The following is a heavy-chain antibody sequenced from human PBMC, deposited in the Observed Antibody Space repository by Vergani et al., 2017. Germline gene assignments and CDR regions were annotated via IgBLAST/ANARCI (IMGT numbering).Heavy chain of an antibody. V-gene: IGHV3-11*01. CDR2: ISSSAYTI. Sequence: QVQLVESGGTLVKPGGSLRLSCAASGFTFSDYYMSWIRQAPGKGLEWVSYISSSAYTIYYADSVRGRFTISRDNAKNSLYLQMNSLRAEDTAVYYCARHTYYYDSSGYYQFDPWGQGTLVTVSS. CDR1: GFTFSDYY. J-gene: IGHJ5*02. CDR3: ARHTYYYDSSGYYQFDP. D-gene: IGHD3-22*01.